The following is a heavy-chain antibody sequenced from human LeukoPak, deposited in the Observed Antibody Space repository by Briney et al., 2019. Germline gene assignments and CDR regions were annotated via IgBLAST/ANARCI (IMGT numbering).Heavy chain of an antibody. V-gene: IGHV3-9*03. J-gene: IGHJ4*02. D-gene: IGHD4-23*01. CDR1: GFTFDDYA. Sequence: PGRSLRLSCAASGFTFDDYAMHWVRQAPGRGLEWVSGISWNSGSIGYADSVKGRFTISRDNAKNTLYLQMNSLRAEDMALYYCEKALDGGNTVWGQGTLVTVSS. CDR2: ISWNSGSI. CDR3: EKALDGGNTV.